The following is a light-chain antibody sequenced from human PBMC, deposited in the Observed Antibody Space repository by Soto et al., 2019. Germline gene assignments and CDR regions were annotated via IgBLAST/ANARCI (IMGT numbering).Light chain of an antibody. CDR2: TAS. CDR3: QQSYAIPVT. CDR1: QTISSY. V-gene: IGKV1-39*01. Sequence: DIQMTQSPSSLSASVGDRVSITCRASQTISSYLNWFQQKPGEAPNLLIYTASALQSGVPSRFSGSGSGTDFTLTISNLQPEDFATYYCQQSYAIPVTFGQVTRLEI. J-gene: IGKJ5*01.